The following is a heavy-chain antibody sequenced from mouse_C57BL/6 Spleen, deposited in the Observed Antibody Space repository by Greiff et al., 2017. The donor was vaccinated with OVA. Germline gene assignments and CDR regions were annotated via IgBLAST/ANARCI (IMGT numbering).Heavy chain of an antibody. J-gene: IGHJ2*01. V-gene: IGHV1-80*01. CDR1: GYAFSSYW. CDR3: ARGAGTTGYFDY. Sequence: VKLVESGAELVKPGASVKISCKASGYAFSSYWMNWVKQRPGKGLEWIGQIYPGDGDTNYNGKFKGKATLTADKSSSTAYMQLSSLTSEDSAVYFCARGAGTTGYFDYWGQGTTLTVSS. CDR2: IYPGDGDT. D-gene: IGHD4-1*01.